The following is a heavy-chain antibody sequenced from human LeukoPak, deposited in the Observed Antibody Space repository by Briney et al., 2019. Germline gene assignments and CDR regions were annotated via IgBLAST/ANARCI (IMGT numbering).Heavy chain of an antibody. V-gene: IGHV4-39*07. CDR1: GGSISSGTYY. CDR3: ARDRSLGIIDY. CDR2: IYYGGST. Sequence: SETLSLTCTVSGGSISSGTYYWGWIRQPPGKGLEWIATIYYGGSTFYNPSLKSRVTISVDASKNHFSLKLSSVTAADTAVYYCARDRSLGIIDYWGQGTLVTASS. J-gene: IGHJ4*02. D-gene: IGHD3-16*01.